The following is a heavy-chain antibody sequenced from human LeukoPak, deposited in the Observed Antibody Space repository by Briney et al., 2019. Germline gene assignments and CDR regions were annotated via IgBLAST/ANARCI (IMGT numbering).Heavy chain of an antibody. CDR2: ITAYNGHT. CDR3: ARERERVACGGDSCYSYHAMDV. CDR1: GYTFTTYA. J-gene: IGHJ6*02. Sequence: ASVKVSCKASGYTFTTYAIAWVRQAAGQGLEWMGWITAYNGHTNYAQNLQGRVTMTTDTSTNTAYMELRSLRPDDTAVYYCARERERVACGGDSCYSYHAMDVWGRGTTVTVSS. V-gene: IGHV1-18*01. D-gene: IGHD2-21*01.